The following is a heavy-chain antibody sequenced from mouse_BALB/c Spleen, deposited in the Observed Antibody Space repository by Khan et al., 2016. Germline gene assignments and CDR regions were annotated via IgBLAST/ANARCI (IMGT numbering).Heavy chain of an antibody. CDR3: ARRAMDY. Sequence: QVQLQQSGAELVRPGSSVKISCKASGYAFSSYWMTWVQQRPGQGLEWIGQIYPGDGDTNYNGKFKGQATLTADKSSSTAYMQLSSLISEDSAVYFCARRAMDYWGQGTSVTVSS. CDR1: GYAFSSYW. CDR2: IYPGDGDT. V-gene: IGHV1-80*01. J-gene: IGHJ4*01.